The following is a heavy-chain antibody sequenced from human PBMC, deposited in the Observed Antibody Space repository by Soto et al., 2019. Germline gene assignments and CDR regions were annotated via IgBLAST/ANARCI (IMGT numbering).Heavy chain of an antibody. V-gene: IGHV3-30*18. D-gene: IGHD1-26*01. Sequence: PEGSIRRSWVRWGKALRSYVLYWLRPPTGKGLERLAVVSYDGSNEFYAEHVKGRFTIARDNSKNTLYLQMHRLRAEDMAVYYCAKDKRRGAGGRGNHY. CDR3: AKDKRRGAGGRGNHY. CDR1: GKALRSYV. CDR2: VSYDGSNE. J-gene: IGHJ4*01.